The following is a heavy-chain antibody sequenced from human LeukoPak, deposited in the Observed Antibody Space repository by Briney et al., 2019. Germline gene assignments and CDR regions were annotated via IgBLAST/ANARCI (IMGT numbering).Heavy chain of an antibody. V-gene: IGHV1-2*02. CDR3: ARDLIPYYDFWSGYYRTTDY. D-gene: IGHD3-3*01. CDR1: GYTFTGYY. Sequence: GASVKVSCKASGYTFTGYYMHWVRQAPGQGLEWMGWINPNSGGTNYAQKFQGRVTMTRDTSISTAYMELSRLRSDDTAVYYCARDLIPYYDFWSGYYRTTDYWGQGTLVTVSS. J-gene: IGHJ4*02. CDR2: INPNSGGT.